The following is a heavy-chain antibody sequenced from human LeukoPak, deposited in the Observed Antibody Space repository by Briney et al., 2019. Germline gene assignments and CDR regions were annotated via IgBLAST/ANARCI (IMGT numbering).Heavy chain of an antibody. CDR3: AGGVLGLVPGAFDI. Sequence: GASVKVSCKASGGTFSSYAISWVRQAPGQGLEWMGRIIPIFGTANYAQKFQGRVTITTDESTSTAYMELSSLRSEDTAVYYCAGGVLGLVPGAFDIWGQGTMVTVSS. J-gene: IGHJ3*02. CDR1: GGTFSSYA. V-gene: IGHV1-69*05. CDR2: IIPIFGTA. D-gene: IGHD6-6*01.